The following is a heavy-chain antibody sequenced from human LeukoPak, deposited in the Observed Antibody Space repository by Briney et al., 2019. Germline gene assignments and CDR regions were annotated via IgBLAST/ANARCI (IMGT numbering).Heavy chain of an antibody. CDR3: ARGNPDWCGYYYGRYFDY. CDR1: GGSISSHY. CDR2: IYYSGST. Sequence: SETLSLTCTVSGGSISSHYWSWIRQPPGKGLEWIGYIYYSGSTNYNPSLKSRVTISVDTSKNQFSLKLSSVTAADTAVYYCARGNPDWCGYYYGRYFDYWGQGTLVTVSS. V-gene: IGHV4-59*11. J-gene: IGHJ4*02. D-gene: IGHD3-3*01.